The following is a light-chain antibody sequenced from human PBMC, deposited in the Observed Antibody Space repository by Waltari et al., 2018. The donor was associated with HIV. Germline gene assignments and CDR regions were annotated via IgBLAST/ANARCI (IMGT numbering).Light chain of an antibody. V-gene: IGLV2-8*01. CDR1: RSDIGGSDY. CDR2: EVF. Sequence: QSALTQPPSASGSPGQSVTISCTGTRSDIGGSDYVSWYQQHPGQAPSLMIYEVFKRPSGVPDWVFGSKPDSGNTASLTVSGLQAEDEADYYCSSYGDGNKLIFGGGTKLTVL. J-gene: IGLJ2*01. CDR3: SSYGDGNKLI.